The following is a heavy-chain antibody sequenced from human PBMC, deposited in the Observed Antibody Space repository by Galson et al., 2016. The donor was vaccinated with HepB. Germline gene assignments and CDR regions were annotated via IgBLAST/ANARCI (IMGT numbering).Heavy chain of an antibody. Sequence: SLRLSCAASGFSFSTYSMNWVRQAPGKGLEWVSYISSNGRTKYYADSVKGRFTISRDNAKNSLSLQMNSLRDEDTAVYYCAKDVFEGNYYFDRWGQGTLVTVSS. V-gene: IGHV3-48*02. J-gene: IGHJ4*02. CDR2: ISSNGRTK. CDR1: GFSFSTYS. CDR3: AKDVFEGNYYFDR. D-gene: IGHD3-9*01.